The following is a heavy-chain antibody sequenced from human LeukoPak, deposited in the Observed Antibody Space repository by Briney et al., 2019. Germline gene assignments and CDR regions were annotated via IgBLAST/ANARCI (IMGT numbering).Heavy chain of an antibody. D-gene: IGHD5-12*01. CDR1: GGSISSYY. CDR3: ARRYSGYGNAFDI. J-gene: IGHJ3*02. V-gene: IGHV4-59*08. Sequence: PSETLSLTCTVSGGSISSYYWSWIRQPPGKGLEWIGHIYSSGSTNYSPSLKSRVTISVDTSKNQFSLKLYSVTAEDTAVYYCARRYSGYGNAFDIWGQGTMVTVSS. CDR2: IYSSGST.